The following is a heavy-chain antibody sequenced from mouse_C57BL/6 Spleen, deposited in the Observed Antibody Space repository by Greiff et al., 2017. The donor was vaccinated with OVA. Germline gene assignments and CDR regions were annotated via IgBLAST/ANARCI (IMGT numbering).Heavy chain of an antibody. CDR3: ARGATTVGVYFDY. Sequence: EVQLQQSGPVLVKPGASVKMSCKASGYTFTDYYMNWVKQSHGKSLEWIGVINPYNGGTSYNQKFKGKATLTVDKSSSTAYMELNSLTSEDSAVYYCARGATTVGVYFDYWGQGTTLTVSS. J-gene: IGHJ2*01. D-gene: IGHD1-1*01. CDR1: GYTFTDYY. CDR2: INPYNGGT. V-gene: IGHV1-19*01.